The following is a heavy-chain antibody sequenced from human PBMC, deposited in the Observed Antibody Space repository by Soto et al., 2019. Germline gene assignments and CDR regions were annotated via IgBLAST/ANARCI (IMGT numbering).Heavy chain of an antibody. D-gene: IGHD2-2*01. J-gene: IGHJ6*02. CDR2: ISSSSSTI. Sequence: EVQLVESGGGLVQPGGSLRLSCAASGFTFSSYSMNWVRQAPGKGLEWVSYISSSSSTIYYADSVKGRFTISRDNAKNFMYRQMKSLRDEATAEYYCASPSPTLVPAAILYYYYGMDVWGHGTTVTVSS. CDR1: GFTFSSYS. CDR3: ASPSPTLVPAAILYYYYGMDV. V-gene: IGHV3-48*02.